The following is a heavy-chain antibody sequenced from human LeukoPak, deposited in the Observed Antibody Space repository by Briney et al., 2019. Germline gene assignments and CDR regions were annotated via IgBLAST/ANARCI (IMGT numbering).Heavy chain of an antibody. CDR3: ARDTDTAMVTGYYYYMDV. V-gene: IGHV7-4-1*02. CDR2: INTDTGNP. CDR1: GYTFTTYA. D-gene: IGHD5-18*01. J-gene: IGHJ6*03. Sequence: ASVKVSCKASGYTFTTYAMNWVRQAPGQGLEWMGWINTDTGNPTYAQGFTGRFVFSLDTSVSTAYLQISSLKAEDTAVYYCARDTDTAMVTGYYYYMDVWGKGTTVTVSS.